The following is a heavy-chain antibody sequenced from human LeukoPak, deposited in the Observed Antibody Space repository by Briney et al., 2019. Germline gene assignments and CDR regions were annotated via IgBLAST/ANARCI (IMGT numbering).Heavy chain of an antibody. J-gene: IGHJ4*02. Sequence: SVKVSCKVSGYTLTELSMHWVRQAPGKGLEWMGGFDPEDGETIYAQKFQGRVTMTEDTSTDTAYMELSSLRSEDTAVYYCATDPDSGYDLAYWGQGTLVTVPS. CDR1: GYTLTELS. CDR3: ATDPDSGYDLAY. D-gene: IGHD5-12*01. CDR2: FDPEDGET. V-gene: IGHV1-24*01.